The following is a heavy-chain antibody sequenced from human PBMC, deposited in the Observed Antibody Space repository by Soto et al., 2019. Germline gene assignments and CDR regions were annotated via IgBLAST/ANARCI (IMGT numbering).Heavy chain of an antibody. Sequence: GGSLRLSCAASGFTFSSYSMNWVRQAPGKGLEWVSSISSSSYIYYADSVKGRFTTSRDNAKNSLYLQMNSLRAEDTAVYYCAAREVYCSSTSCYNWFDPWGQGTLVTVSS. CDR2: ISSSSYI. CDR3: AAREVYCSSTSCYNWFDP. CDR1: GFTFSSYS. D-gene: IGHD2-2*01. J-gene: IGHJ5*02. V-gene: IGHV3-21*01.